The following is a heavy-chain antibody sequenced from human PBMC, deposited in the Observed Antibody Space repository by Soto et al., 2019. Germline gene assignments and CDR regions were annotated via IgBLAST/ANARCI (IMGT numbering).Heavy chain of an antibody. CDR2: IRRNTSDT. Sequence: PGGSLRLSCAAFGLTLSTSSMNWVRQAPGRGLEWVSYIRRNTSDTAYADSVKGRFTISRDNSKNTLYLQMNSLRAEDTAVYYCARATIAVATSVGAFDIWGQGTMVTVSS. V-gene: IGHV3-48*01. CDR1: GLTLSTSS. CDR3: ARATIAVATSVGAFDI. J-gene: IGHJ3*02. D-gene: IGHD6-19*01.